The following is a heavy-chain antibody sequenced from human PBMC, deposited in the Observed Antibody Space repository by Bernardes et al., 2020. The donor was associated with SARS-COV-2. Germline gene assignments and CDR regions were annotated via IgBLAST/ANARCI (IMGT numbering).Heavy chain of an antibody. CDR1: GFTFSNAW. V-gene: IGHV3-15*01. CDR2: IKSKTDGGTT. J-gene: IGHJ4*02. Sequence: GGSLRLSCAASGFTFSNAWMSWVRQAPGKGLEWVGRIKSKTDGGTTDYAAPVKGRFTISRDDSKNTLYLQMNSLKTEDTAVYYCTARRTKDDPYYGDYIIGWGQGTLVTVSS. D-gene: IGHD4-17*01. CDR3: TARRTKDDPYYGDYIIG.